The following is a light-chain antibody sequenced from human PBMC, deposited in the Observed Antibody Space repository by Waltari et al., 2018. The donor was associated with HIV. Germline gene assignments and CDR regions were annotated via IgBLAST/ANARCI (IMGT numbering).Light chain of an antibody. J-gene: IGLJ3*02. CDR1: WSDIGSYDL. CDR3: YSYAGSGTFVV. Sequence: QSALTQPASVSGSPGQSITLSCSGTWSDIGSYDLVSWYQHFPGKAPKRILYDVNERPSGVSPRYSGSKSGNTASLVISGLQSEDEADYYCYSYAGSGTFVVFGGGTRLTV. CDR2: DVN. V-gene: IGLV2-23*02.